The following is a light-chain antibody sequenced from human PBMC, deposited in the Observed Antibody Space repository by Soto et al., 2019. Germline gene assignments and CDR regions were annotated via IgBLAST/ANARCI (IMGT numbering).Light chain of an antibody. CDR1: QTISSW. CDR3: QQLNSYPIT. CDR2: KAS. V-gene: IGKV1-5*03. Sequence: DIHMTHSPSTLSVSLGDRVTITCGASQTISSWLAWYQQKPGKAPKLLIYKASTLKSGVPSRFSGSGSETEFTLTISSLQPEDFATYYCQQLNSYPITFGQGTRLEIK. J-gene: IGKJ5*01.